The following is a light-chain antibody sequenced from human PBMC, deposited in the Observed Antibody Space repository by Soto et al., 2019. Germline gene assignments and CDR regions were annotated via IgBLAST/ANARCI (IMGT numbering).Light chain of an antibody. V-gene: IGKV3-15*01. Sequence: ETVLTQSPATLSVSPGERATLSCRASQSVGTKFVWYQQKPGQAPRLLMYDASTRATDIPARFSGSGSGTEFTLTISSLQSEDFAVYYCQQFAGWPLTFGGGTEVEIK. J-gene: IGKJ4*01. CDR1: QSVGTK. CDR2: DAS. CDR3: QQFAGWPLT.